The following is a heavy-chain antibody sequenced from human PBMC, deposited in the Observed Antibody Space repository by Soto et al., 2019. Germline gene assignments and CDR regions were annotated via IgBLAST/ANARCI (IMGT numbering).Heavy chain of an antibody. CDR1: GFTFSSYA. CDR3: AKDRVGSGYYYDYFDY. D-gene: IGHD3-22*01. CDR2: ISGSGGST. Sequence: GSLRLSCAASGFTFSSYAMSWVRQAPGQGLEWVSAISGSGGSTYYADSVKGRFTISRDNSKNTLYLQMNSLRAEDTAVYYCAKDRVGSGYYYDYFDYWGQGTLVTVSS. V-gene: IGHV3-23*01. J-gene: IGHJ4*02.